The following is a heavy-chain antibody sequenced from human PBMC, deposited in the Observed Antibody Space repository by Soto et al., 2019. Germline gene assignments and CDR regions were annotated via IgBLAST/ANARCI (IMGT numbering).Heavy chain of an antibody. J-gene: IGHJ6*02. D-gene: IGHD6-19*01. Sequence: ESGGGVVQPGRSLRLSCAASGFTFSSYGMHWVRQAPGKGLEWVAVIWYDGSNKYYADSVKGRFTISRDNSKNTLYLQMNSLRAEDTAVYYCARDITAVAGTFSYYYYGMDVWGQGTTVTVSS. CDR2: IWYDGSNK. CDR1: GFTFSSYG. CDR3: ARDITAVAGTFSYYYYGMDV. V-gene: IGHV3-33*01.